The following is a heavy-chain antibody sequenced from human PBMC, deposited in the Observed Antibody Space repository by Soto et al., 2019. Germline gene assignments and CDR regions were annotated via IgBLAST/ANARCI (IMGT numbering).Heavy chain of an antibody. D-gene: IGHD3-9*01. Sequence: GGSLRLSCAASGFTFSSYAMSWVRQAPGKGLEWVSAISGSGGSTYYADSVKGRFTISRDNSKNTLYLQMNSLRAEDTAVYYCAKEYYDILTGFPSSYYFDYSGQGTLVTVSS. J-gene: IGHJ4*02. V-gene: IGHV3-23*01. CDR2: ISGSGGST. CDR3: AKEYYDILTGFPSSYYFDY. CDR1: GFTFSSYA.